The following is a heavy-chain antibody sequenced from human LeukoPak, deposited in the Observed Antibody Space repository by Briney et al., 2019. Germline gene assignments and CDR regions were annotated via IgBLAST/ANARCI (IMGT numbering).Heavy chain of an antibody. CDR3: ARAPITSPFYFDY. CDR1: GFAFDEHG. J-gene: IGHJ4*02. Sequence: GGSLRLSCTASGFAFDEHGMSWVRQVPGQGLEWVSGINWSGGSTGYADPLRGRFTISRDNAKNSLYLQMDSLRAEDTALYYCARAPITSPFYFDYWGQGTLVTVSS. CDR2: INWSGGST. D-gene: IGHD2-2*01. V-gene: IGHV3-20*04.